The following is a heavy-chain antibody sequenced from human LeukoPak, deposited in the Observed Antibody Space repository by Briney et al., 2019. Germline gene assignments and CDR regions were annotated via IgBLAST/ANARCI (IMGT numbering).Heavy chain of an antibody. CDR3: ASLKGDYVWGSYRPYYLDY. J-gene: IGHJ4*02. D-gene: IGHD3-16*02. CDR2: ISSSSSTI. Sequence: PGGSLRLSCAASGFTFSSYSMNWVRQAPGKGLEWVSYISSSSSTIYYADSVKGRFTISRDNAKNSLYLQMNSLRAEDTAVYYCASLKGDYVWGSYRPYYLDYWGQGTLVTVSS. V-gene: IGHV3-48*04. CDR1: GFTFSSYS.